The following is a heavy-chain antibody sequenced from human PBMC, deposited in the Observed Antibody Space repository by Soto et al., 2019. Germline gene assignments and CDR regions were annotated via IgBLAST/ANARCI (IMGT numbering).Heavy chain of an antibody. Sequence: GGSLRLSCAASGFTFSSYAMSWVRQAPGKGLEWVSAISGSGGSTYYADSVKGRFTISRENSKNTLYLQMNSLRAEDTAVYYCANWGCVRAQTPFTVTTRCKDNLFDPWGQGTLVTVSS. V-gene: IGHV3-23*01. J-gene: IGHJ5*02. D-gene: IGHD4-17*01. CDR3: ANWGCVRAQTPFTVTTRCKDNLFDP. CDR1: GFTFSSYA. CDR2: ISGSGGST.